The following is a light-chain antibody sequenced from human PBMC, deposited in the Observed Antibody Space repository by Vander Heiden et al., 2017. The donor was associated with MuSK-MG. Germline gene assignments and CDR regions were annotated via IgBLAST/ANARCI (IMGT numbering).Light chain of an antibody. J-gene: IGKJ5*01. V-gene: IGKV1-27*01. CDR1: QGISNY. CDR2: AAS. Sequence: IHMPHSPSSLSASVGDRVTITCRASQGISNYLAWYQQKPGKVPKLLIYAASTLQSGVSSRFSGSGSGTDFTLTISSLQPEDVATYYCQKYNSAPPTFGQGTRLEIK. CDR3: QKYNSAPPT.